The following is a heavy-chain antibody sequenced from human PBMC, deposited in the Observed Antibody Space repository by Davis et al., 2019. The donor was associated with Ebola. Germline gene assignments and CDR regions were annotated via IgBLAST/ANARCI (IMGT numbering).Heavy chain of an antibody. V-gene: IGHV1-2*02. J-gene: IGHJ5*02. Sequence: ASVKVSCKASGGAFSSFGFSWVRQAPGQGLEWMGWINPNSGGTNYAQKFQGRVTMTRDTSISTAYLEVSRLRSDDTAIYYCAKEVGGYPYNWFAPWGQGTLVTVSS. D-gene: IGHD3-10*01. CDR2: INPNSGGT. CDR1: GGAFSSFG. CDR3: AKEVGGYPYNWFAP.